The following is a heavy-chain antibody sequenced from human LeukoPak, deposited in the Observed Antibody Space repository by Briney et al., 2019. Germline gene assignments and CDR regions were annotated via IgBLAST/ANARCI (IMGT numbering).Heavy chain of an antibody. J-gene: IGHJ4*02. CDR1: GFTFDDYG. CDR3: ARDTARSLVGATASDY. Sequence: GGSLRLSCAASGFTFDDYGMSWVRQAPGKGLVWVSGINWNGGSTGYADSVKGRFTISRDNAKNSLYLQMNSLRAEDTALYYCARDTARSLVGATASDYWGQGTLVTVSS. CDR2: INWNGGST. V-gene: IGHV3-20*04. D-gene: IGHD1-26*01.